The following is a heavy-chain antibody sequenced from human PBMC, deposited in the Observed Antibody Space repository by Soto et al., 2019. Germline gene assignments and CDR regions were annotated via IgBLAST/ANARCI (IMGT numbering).Heavy chain of an antibody. Sequence: HGESLKISCKGSGYSFTNYWISWVRRMPGKGLEWMANIDPVDSYTIYSPSFQGHVTFSVDTSISTAYLQWSSLKASDTAMYYCARIESIARNWFDPWGQGTLVTVSS. CDR3: ARIESIARNWFDP. CDR1: GYSFTNYW. V-gene: IGHV5-10-1*01. CDR2: IDPVDSYT. J-gene: IGHJ5*02. D-gene: IGHD6-13*01.